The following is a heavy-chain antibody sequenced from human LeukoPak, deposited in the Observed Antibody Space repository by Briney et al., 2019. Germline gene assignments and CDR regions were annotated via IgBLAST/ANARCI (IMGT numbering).Heavy chain of an antibody. CDR1: GFTFSNYN. J-gene: IGHJ3*02. CDR3: ARDRYCGGDCSDAFGI. D-gene: IGHD2-21*02. V-gene: IGHV3-48*02. CDR2: ISSSSSAI. Sequence: GGSLRLSCAASGFTFSNYNMNWVRQVPGKGLEWVSYISSSSSAIYYTHSVRGRFTISRDNAKASLYLQMNSLRDEDTAVYYCARDRYCGGDCSDAFGIWGRGTTVTVSS.